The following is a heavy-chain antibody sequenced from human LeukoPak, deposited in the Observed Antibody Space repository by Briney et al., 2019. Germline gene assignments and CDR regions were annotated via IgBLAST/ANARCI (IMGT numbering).Heavy chain of an antibody. CDR1: GFTFTDYA. CDR3: AKDFGMGYSSPTIFDY. V-gene: IGHV3-23*01. J-gene: IGHJ4*02. Sequence: GGSLRLSCAVSGFTFTDYAMNWVRQAPGKGLEWVSGISGTGTNTYYADYVKGRFTISRDNSKNTLYLQMSSLRAEDTAVYYCAKDFGMGYSSPTIFDYWGQGTLVTVSS. CDR2: ISGTGTNT. D-gene: IGHD6-13*01.